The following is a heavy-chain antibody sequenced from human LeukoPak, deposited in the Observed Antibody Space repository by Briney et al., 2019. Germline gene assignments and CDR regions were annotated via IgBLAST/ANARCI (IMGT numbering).Heavy chain of an antibody. D-gene: IGHD1-26*01. CDR1: GFTFSSYW. V-gene: IGHV3-7*01. Sequence: GGSLRLSCAASGFTFSSYWLSWVRQAPGKGLEWVASIEQDGSQKYYVDSVRGRFTISRDNAKNSVYLQTNSLRVEDTAVYYCARNSGSNPFDYWGQGTLVTVSS. CDR2: IEQDGSQK. J-gene: IGHJ4*02. CDR3: ARNSGSNPFDY.